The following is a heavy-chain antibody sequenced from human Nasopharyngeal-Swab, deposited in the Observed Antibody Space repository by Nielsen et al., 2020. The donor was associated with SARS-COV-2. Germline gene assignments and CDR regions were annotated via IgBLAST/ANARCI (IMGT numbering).Heavy chain of an antibody. CDR3: ARDNDAFDI. V-gene: IGHV3-21*01. CDR2: INSSSSYI. J-gene: IGHJ3*02. Sequence: WIRQPPGKGLEWVSSINSSSSYIYYADSVKGRFTISRDNAKNSLYLQMNSLRAEDTAVYYCARDNDAFDIWGQGTMVTVSS.